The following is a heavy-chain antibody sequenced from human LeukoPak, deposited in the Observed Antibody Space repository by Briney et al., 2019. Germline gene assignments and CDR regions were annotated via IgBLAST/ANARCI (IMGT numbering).Heavy chain of an antibody. V-gene: IGHV3-43D*03. Sequence: GGSLRLSCAASGFTFDDYAMHWVRQAPGKGLEWVSLISWDGSDSYYADSVKGRFTISRDNSKNSLYLQMTSLGPEDTAFYYCVKRASTYYHHYLDVWGKGTTVTVSS. CDR1: GFTFDDYA. CDR3: VKRASTYYHHYLDV. CDR2: ISWDGSDS. J-gene: IGHJ6*03.